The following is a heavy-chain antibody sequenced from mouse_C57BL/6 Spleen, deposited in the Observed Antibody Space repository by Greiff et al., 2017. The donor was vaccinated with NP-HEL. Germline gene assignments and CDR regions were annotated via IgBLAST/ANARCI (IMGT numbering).Heavy chain of an antibody. D-gene: IGHD2-1*01. Sequence: QVHVKQSGPGLVQPSQSLSITCTVSGFSLTSYGVHWVRQSPGKGLEWLGVIWRGGSTDYNAAFMSRLSITKDNSKSQVFFKMNSLQADDTAIYYCAQNGALLYYAMDYWGQGTSVTVSS. V-gene: IGHV2-5*01. CDR2: IWRGGST. J-gene: IGHJ4*01. CDR1: GFSLTSYG. CDR3: AQNGALLYYAMDY.